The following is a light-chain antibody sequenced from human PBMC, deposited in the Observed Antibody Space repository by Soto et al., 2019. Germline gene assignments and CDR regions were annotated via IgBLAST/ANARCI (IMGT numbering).Light chain of an antibody. J-gene: IGLJ1*01. CDR2: DVN. CDR3: SSYTGSSTIV. Sequence: QSALTQPASVSGSPGQSITISCTGTSSDVGGYDYVSWYQQLPGKAPKLLIYDVNNRPSGVSHRFSGSKSGNTASLTISGLQAEDEADDYCSSYTGSSTIVFGTGTKLTVL. CDR1: SSDVGGYDY. V-gene: IGLV2-14*01.